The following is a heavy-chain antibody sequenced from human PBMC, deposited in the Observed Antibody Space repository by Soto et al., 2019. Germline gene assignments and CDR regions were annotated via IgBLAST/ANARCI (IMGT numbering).Heavy chain of an antibody. CDR3: ARDYGSGYDSYYFDY. J-gene: IGHJ4*02. CDR1: GFTFSSYS. V-gene: IGHV3-21*01. CDR2: ISSSSSYI. D-gene: IGHD5-12*01. Sequence: VQLVESGGGLVKPGGSLRLSCAASGFTFSSYSMNWVRQAPGKGLEWVSSISSSSSYIYYADSVKGRFTISRDNAKNSLYLQMNSLRAEDTAVYYCARDYGSGYDSYYFDYWGQGTLVTVSS.